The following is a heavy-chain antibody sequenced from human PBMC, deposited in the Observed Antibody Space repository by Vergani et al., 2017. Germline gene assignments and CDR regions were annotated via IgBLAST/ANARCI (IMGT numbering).Heavy chain of an antibody. V-gene: IGHV3-23*01. D-gene: IGHD3-10*01. CDR3: AKDGPDYYGSGSYYQDY. Sequence: EVQLLESGGGLVQPGGSLRLSCAASGFTFSSYAMSWVRQAPGKRLEWVSAISGSGGSTYYADSVKGRFTISRDNSKNTLYLQMNSLRAEDTAVYYCAKDGPDYYGSGSYYQDYWGQGTLVTVSS. CDR1: GFTFSSYA. J-gene: IGHJ4*02. CDR2: ISGSGGST.